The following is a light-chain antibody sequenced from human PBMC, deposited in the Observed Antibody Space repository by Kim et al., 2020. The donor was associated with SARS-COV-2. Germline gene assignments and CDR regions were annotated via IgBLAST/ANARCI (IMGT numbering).Light chain of an antibody. Sequence: ETVMTQSPATLSVSPGERATLSCRASQGVSQGVSSNLAWYQQKPGQAPRLLIYGASTRATGIPARFSGSGSGTEFTLTISSLQSEDFAVYYCQQYYNWPTFGGGTKVDIK. J-gene: IGKJ4*01. V-gene: IGKV3-15*01. CDR2: GAS. CDR3: QQYYNWPT. CDR1: QGVSQGVSSN.